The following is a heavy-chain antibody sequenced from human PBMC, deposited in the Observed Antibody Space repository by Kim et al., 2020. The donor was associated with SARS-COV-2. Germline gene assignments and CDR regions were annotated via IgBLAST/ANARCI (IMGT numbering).Heavy chain of an antibody. CDR3: ARTRTTFPYYYYGMVV. J-gene: IGHJ6*02. V-gene: IGHV4-4*07. Sequence: PTPKSRGTMSVDTSKNQFSLKLSSVTAADTAVYYCARTRTTFPYYYYGMVVWGQGTTVTVSS. D-gene: IGHD1-7*01.